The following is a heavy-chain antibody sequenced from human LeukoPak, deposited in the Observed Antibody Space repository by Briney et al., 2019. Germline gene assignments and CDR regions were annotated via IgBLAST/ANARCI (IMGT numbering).Heavy chain of an antibody. CDR1: GFTFSSYA. CDR2: ISGSGGST. Sequence: RAGGSLRLSCAASGFTFSSYAMSWVRQAPGKGLEWVSAISGSGGSTYYADSVKGRLTISRDNSKNTLYLQMNSLRAEDTAVYYCAKTPYDFWSGYSPFDYWGQGTLVTVSS. J-gene: IGHJ4*02. V-gene: IGHV3-23*01. CDR3: AKTPYDFWSGYSPFDY. D-gene: IGHD3-3*01.